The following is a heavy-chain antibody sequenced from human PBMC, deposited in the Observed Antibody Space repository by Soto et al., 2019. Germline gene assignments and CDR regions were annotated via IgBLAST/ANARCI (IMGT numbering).Heavy chain of an antibody. J-gene: IGHJ6*02. CDR2: INPNSGGT. V-gene: IGHV1-2*02. CDR3: AREGAGTFHYYYYVMDV. Sequence: GASLKVSCKASGYTLTGYYMHWVRQAPGQGLEWMGWINPNSGGTNYAQKFQGRVTMTRDTSISTAYMELSRLRSDDTAVYYCAREGAGTFHYYYYVMDVWGQGTTVTVSS. CDR1: GYTLTGYY. D-gene: IGHD6-19*01.